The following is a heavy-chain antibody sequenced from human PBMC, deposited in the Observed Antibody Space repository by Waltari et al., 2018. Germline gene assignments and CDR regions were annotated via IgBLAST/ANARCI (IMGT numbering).Heavy chain of an antibody. CDR2: VRPDNPDT. Sequence: QLVQSGTEVKKPGESLKISCKTPGYSFNNYWIAWVRQMPGKGLEWMGIVRPDNPDTRYSPSLRGQVTISADTSISSAYLQWSSLKASDTAIYYCARHTEDDNGDDWGQGTLVTVSS. CDR3: ARHTEDDNGDD. CDR1: GYSFNNYW. J-gene: IGHJ4*02. D-gene: IGHD1-1*01. V-gene: IGHV5-51*01.